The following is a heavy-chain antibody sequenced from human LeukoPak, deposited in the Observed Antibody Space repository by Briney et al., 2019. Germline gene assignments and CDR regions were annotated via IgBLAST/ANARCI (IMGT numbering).Heavy chain of an antibody. J-gene: IGHJ2*01. Sequence: SETLSLTCAVYGGSFSGYYWSWVRQPSGKGLEWIGEINHSGSTNYNPSLKSRVTISVDTPKNQFSLKLSSVTAADTAVYYCARVRGSGWGRYFDLWGRGTLVTVSS. D-gene: IGHD6-19*01. CDR1: GGSFSGYY. CDR3: ARVRGSGWGRYFDL. CDR2: INHSGST. V-gene: IGHV4-34*01.